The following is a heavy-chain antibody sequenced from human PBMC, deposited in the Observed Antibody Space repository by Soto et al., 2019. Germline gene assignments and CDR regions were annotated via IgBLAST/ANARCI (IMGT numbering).Heavy chain of an antibody. Sequence: SETLSLTCAVSGGSIMSTNYYWGWVRQPPGEGLEWIGSIYESENTYYNPSLKSRVTISLDTSKNQFSLRLSSVTAADTAVFYCVSRTVTTFNAFDIWGQGTMVTVSS. CDR3: VSRTVTTFNAFDI. J-gene: IGHJ3*02. D-gene: IGHD4-17*01. CDR1: GGSIMSTNYY. CDR2: IYESENT. V-gene: IGHV4-39*01.